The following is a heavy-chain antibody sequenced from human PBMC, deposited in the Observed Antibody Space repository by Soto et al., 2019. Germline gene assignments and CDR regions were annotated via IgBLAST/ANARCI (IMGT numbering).Heavy chain of an antibody. Sequence: QVQLQEAGPGVVKPSDTLSVTCTVSGGSVSSRSHFWSWIRQPPGGGLQWIGYIYYTGNTNYSPSLKSRATLSVDPSRNQSSLRLTSVTAADTAIYYCSRYDAESGSNKLDPWGQGTLVTVSS. D-gene: IGHD5-12*01. CDR3: SRYDAESGSNKLDP. CDR2: IYYTGNT. CDR1: GGSVSSRSHF. J-gene: IGHJ5*02. V-gene: IGHV4-61*01.